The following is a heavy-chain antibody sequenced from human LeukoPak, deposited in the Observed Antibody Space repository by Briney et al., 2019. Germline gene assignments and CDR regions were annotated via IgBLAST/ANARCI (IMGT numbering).Heavy chain of an antibody. J-gene: IGHJ2*01. Sequence: GSVKVSCKASGYTFTGYYMHWVRQATGQGLEWMGRINPKSGGTNYAQKFQGRVTMTRDTSISTAYMELSRLRSDDTAVYYCARDGAAAGRLSWYFDIWGRGTLVTASS. D-gene: IGHD6-13*01. V-gene: IGHV1-2*06. CDR1: GYTFTGYY. CDR2: INPKSGGT. CDR3: ARDGAAAGRLSWYFDI.